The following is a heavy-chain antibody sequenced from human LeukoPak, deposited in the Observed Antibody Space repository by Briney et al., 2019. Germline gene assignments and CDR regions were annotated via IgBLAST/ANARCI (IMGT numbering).Heavy chain of an antibody. J-gene: IGHJ6*03. CDR1: GYSISSGYY. Sequence: SETLSLTCAVSGYSISSGYYWGWIRQPPGKGLEWIGSIYHSGSTYYNPSLKSRVTISVDTSKNQFSLKLSSVTAADTVVYYCARGLPYYDFWSGHHPGSYYMDVWGKGTTVTVSS. D-gene: IGHD3-3*01. CDR2: IYHSGST. CDR3: ARGLPYYDFWSGHHPGSYYMDV. V-gene: IGHV4-38-2*01.